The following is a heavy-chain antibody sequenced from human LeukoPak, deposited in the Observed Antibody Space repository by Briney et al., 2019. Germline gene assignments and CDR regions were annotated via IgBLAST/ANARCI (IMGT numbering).Heavy chain of an antibody. CDR1: GGSISSYY. J-gene: IGHJ4*02. CDR3: ARARYDYYDYYFDY. V-gene: IGHV4-59*01. CDR2: IYYSGST. D-gene: IGHD5-12*01. Sequence: SETLSLTCTVSGGSISSYYWSWIRQPPGKGLEWIGYIYYSGSTNYNPSLKSRVTISVDTSKNQFSLKLSSVTAADTAVYYCARARYDYYDYYFDYWGQGTLVTVSS.